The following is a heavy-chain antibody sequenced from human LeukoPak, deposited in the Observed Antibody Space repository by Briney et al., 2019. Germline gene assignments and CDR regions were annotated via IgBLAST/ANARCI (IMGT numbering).Heavy chain of an antibody. CDR1: GASISGSDYN. CDR3: ATLDNSFDH. J-gene: IGHJ5*02. V-gene: IGHV4-30-4*01. CDR2: IFYSGTI. Sequence: SETLSLTCNVSGASISGSDYNWSWLRQPPGKGLEWIASIFYSGTIYNNPSLKSRTFISVDTYKNQFSLRLTSVTAADTAVYFCATLDNSFDHWGQGTLVTVSS.